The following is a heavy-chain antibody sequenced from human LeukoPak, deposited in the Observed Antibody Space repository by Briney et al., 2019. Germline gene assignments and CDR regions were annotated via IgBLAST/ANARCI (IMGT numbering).Heavy chain of an antibody. CDR1: GFTFDDFA. Sequence: GGSLRLSCAASGFTFDDFAMHWVRQAPGKGLEWVSTISGSGVSTYYADSVKGRFTISRDNSKNTLYLQMNSLRAEDTAVYYCAKEYYFDYWGQGTLVTVSS. J-gene: IGHJ4*02. CDR3: AKEYYFDY. V-gene: IGHV3-23*01. CDR2: ISGSGVST.